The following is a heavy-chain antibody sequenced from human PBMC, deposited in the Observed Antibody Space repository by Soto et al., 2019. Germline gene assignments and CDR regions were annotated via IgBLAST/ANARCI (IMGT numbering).Heavy chain of an antibody. CDR1: GDTFTSYD. CDR3: AGGVLSGSYYNWFDP. J-gene: IGHJ5*02. Sequence: ASVKVSCKASGDTFTSYDINWVRQATGQGLEWMGWINPNSGDTGYAQKFQGRVTMTRDTSISTAYMELSRLRSDDTAVYYCAGGVLSGSYYNWFDPWGQGTLVTVSS. V-gene: IGHV1-8*01. CDR2: INPNSGDT. D-gene: IGHD1-26*01.